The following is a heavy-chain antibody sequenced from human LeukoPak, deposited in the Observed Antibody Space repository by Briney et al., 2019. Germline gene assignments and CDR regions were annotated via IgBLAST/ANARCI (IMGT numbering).Heavy chain of an antibody. CDR3: ARRLAGYCPSATCYHLDY. D-gene: IGHD2-2*01. Sequence: GSLRLSCTGSGFTFSNYVMSWVRQPPGKGLEWIGEINHSGDTTYNPSLKSRVTMSVDTSKNQFSLTLSSVTAADTADYYCARRLAGYCPSATCYHLDYWGHGTLVTVSS. V-gene: IGHV4-34*01. CDR1: GFTFSNYV. J-gene: IGHJ4*01. CDR2: INHSGDT.